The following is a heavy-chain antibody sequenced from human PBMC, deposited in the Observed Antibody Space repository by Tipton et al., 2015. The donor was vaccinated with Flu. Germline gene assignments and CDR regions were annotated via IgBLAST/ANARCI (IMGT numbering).Heavy chain of an antibody. CDR3: ANDLYDIVVVTATNWAVDI. CDR2: INPNSGGT. Sequence: QSGAEVKKPGASVKVSCKASGYTFTGYYMHWVRQAPGQGLEWMGWINPNSGGTNYAQKFQGRVTMTRDTSISTAYMELSRLISDDTAGYYCANDLYDIVVVTATNWAVDIWGQETIVTVSS. D-gene: IGHD2-21*02. J-gene: IGHJ3*02. CDR1: GYTFTGYY. V-gene: IGHV1-2*02.